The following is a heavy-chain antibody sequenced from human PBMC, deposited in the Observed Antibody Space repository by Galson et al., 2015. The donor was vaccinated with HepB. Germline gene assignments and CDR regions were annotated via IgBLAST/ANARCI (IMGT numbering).Heavy chain of an antibody. Sequence: SLRLSCAASGFTFSSHWMHWVRQAPGKGLVWVSRINGAGSTTNYADSVKGRFTISRDNAGNTLFLQMNSLSAEDTAVYYCVYSGNYRFDYWGQGTLVTVSS. CDR1: GFTFSSHW. V-gene: IGHV3-74*01. CDR3: VYSGNYRFDY. J-gene: IGHJ4*02. CDR2: INGAGSTT. D-gene: IGHD1-26*01.